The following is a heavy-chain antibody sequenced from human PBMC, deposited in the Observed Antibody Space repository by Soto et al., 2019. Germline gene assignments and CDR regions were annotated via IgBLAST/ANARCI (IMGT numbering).Heavy chain of an antibody. D-gene: IGHD3-22*01. CDR3: ARAPYYYDSRGYWAY. CDR1: GFTFSTYA. J-gene: IGHJ4*02. Sequence: GGSLRLSCAASGFTFSTYAMSWVRQAPGKGLEWVSTIDNSGGITYYADSVKGRFTISRDNSKNTLYLQMNSLRAEDTAVYYCARAPYYYDSRGYWAYWGQGTLVTVSS. V-gene: IGHV3-23*05. CDR2: IDNSGGIT.